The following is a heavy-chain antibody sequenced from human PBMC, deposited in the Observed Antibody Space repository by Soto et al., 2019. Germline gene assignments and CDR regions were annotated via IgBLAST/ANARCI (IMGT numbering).Heavy chain of an antibody. CDR1: GGPVSGDDLY. J-gene: IGHJ6*02. CDR3: ARALVTDYNSRDYHYSFAMDV. D-gene: IGHD3-22*01. V-gene: IGHV4-31*02. Sequence: PSETLSLSCVVSGGPVSGDDLYWSWLRHRPGKGLEWIANIYHTGTTYYNPSLKSRVSMSADTSQNQFSLILASVTAADTAVYYCARALVTDYNSRDYHYSFAMDVWGQGTSVTVSS. CDR2: IYHTGTT.